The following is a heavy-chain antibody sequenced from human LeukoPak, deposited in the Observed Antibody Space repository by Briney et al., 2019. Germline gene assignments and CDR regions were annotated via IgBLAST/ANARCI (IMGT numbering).Heavy chain of an antibody. CDR1: GGSISSSNW. D-gene: IGHD3-9*01. Sequence: SGTLSLTCAVSGGSISSSNWWSWVRQPPGKGLEWIGEIYHSGSTNYNPSLKSRVTISVDKSKNQFSLKLSSVTAADTAVYYCARAHDYDILTGTNWFDPWGQGTLVTVSS. CDR3: ARAHDYDILTGTNWFDP. V-gene: IGHV4-4*02. CDR2: IYHSGST. J-gene: IGHJ5*02.